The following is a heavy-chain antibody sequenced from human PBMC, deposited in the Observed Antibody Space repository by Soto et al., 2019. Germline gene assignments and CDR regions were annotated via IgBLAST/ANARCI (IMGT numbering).Heavy chain of an antibody. CDR2: IIPIFGTA. CDR3: ASETGYYYYGMDV. Sequence: GASVKVSCKASGGTFSSYAISWVRQAPGQGLEWMGGIIPIFGTANYAQKFQGRVTITADESTSTAYMELSSLSFEDTAVYYCASETGYYYYGMDVWGQGTTVTVSS. J-gene: IGHJ6*02. V-gene: IGHV1-69*13. CDR1: GGTFSSYA.